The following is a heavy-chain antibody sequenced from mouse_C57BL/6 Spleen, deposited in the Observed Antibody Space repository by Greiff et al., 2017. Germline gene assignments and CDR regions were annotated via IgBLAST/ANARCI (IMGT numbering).Heavy chain of an antibody. D-gene: IGHD2-4*01. CDR2: IDPNSGGT. V-gene: IGHV1-72*01. CDR1: GYTFTSYW. J-gene: IGHJ1*03. Sequence: QVQLQQPGAELVKPGASVKLSCKASGYTFTSYWMHWVKQRPGRGLEWIGRIDPNSGGTKYNEKFKSKATLTVDKPSSTAYMQRSSLTSEDSAVYYCARDYDYGYFDVWGTGTTVTVSS. CDR3: ARDYDYGYFDV.